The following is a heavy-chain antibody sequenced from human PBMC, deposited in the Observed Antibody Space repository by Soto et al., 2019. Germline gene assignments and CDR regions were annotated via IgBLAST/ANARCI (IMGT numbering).Heavy chain of an antibody. CDR1: GFTFSTYS. D-gene: IGHD2-8*01. CDR3: ARDNGMAGSFDP. CDR2: ISFRSSTI. J-gene: IGHJ5*02. Sequence: QLVESGGGLVQPGGSLRISCAASGFTFSTYSMNWARQASGKGLEWVAYISFRSSTIFYADSVRGRFTISRDNAKNSLYLQMNTLRDEDTAVYYCARDNGMAGSFDPWGQGTLVTVSS. V-gene: IGHV3-48*02.